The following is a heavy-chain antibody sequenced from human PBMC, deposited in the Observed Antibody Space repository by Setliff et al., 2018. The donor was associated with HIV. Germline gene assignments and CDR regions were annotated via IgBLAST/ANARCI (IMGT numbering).Heavy chain of an antibody. CDR3: ATVDGTRYLGY. CDR2: MFRTGTS. J-gene: IGHJ4*02. Sequence: SETLSLTCAVSGYSIRSGYYWGWIRQSPGKGLGWIGTMFRTGTSYYNPSLTSRVTISQDASKNQFSLELTSVTAADTAVYYCATVDGTRYLGYWGQGKLVTVSS. V-gene: IGHV4-38-2*01. D-gene: IGHD1-1*01. CDR1: GYSIRSGYY.